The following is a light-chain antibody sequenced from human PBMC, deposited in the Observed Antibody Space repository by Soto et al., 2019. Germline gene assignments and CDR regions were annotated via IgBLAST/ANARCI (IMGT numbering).Light chain of an antibody. J-gene: IGKJ1*01. Sequence: DIVMTQSPDSLAVSLGERATINCKSSQTVLYSSNNKNYLAWYHQKPGQPPKLLIYCASTRDSGVPDRFSGSGSGTDFTLTISSLQAEDVAVYYCQQYYSIPRTFGQGTKVEIK. V-gene: IGKV4-1*01. CDR2: CAS. CDR3: QQYYSIPRT. CDR1: QTVLYSSNNKNY.